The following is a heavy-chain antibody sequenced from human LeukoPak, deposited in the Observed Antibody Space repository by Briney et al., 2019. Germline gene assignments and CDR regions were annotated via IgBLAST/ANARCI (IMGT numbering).Heavy chain of an antibody. CDR3: ARGRYSSGWYYFDY. J-gene: IGHJ4*02. V-gene: IGHV6-1*01. CDR2: TYYRSKWYN. Sequence: SPTLSLTFAISGDSVSSNSAAWNWIRQSPSRGLEWLGSTYYRSKWYNDYAVSVKSRITINPDTSKNQFSLQLNSVTPEDTAVYYCARGRYSSGWYYFDYWGQGTLVTVSS. D-gene: IGHD6-19*01. CDR1: GDSVSSNSAA.